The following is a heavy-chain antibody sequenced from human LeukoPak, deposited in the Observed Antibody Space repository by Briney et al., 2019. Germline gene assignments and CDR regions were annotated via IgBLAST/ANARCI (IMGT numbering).Heavy chain of an antibody. D-gene: IGHD3-10*01. J-gene: IGHJ4*02. CDR3: ARERRLGDLLLFDY. Sequence: GASVKVSCKASGYTFTGYYMHWVRQAPGQGLEWMGRINPNSGDTNYAQNFQGRVTMTRDTSGSTSNMELSRLRSDDTAVYYCARERRLGDLLLFDYWGLGTLVTVSS. CDR2: INPNSGDT. CDR1: GYTFTGYY. V-gene: IGHV1-2*06.